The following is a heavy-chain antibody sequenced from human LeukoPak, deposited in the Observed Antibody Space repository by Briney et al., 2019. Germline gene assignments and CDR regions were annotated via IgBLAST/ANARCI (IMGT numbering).Heavy chain of an antibody. CDR3: AKDTLWATVTLPDY. D-gene: IGHD4-17*01. CDR2: ISGSGGST. Sequence: GGSLRLSCAASGFTFSSYEMNWVRQAPGKGLEWVSAISGSGGSTYYADSVKGRFTISRDNSKNTLYLQMNSLRAEDTAVYYCAKDTLWATVTLPDYWGQGTLVTVSS. V-gene: IGHV3-23*01. CDR1: GFTFSSYE. J-gene: IGHJ4*02.